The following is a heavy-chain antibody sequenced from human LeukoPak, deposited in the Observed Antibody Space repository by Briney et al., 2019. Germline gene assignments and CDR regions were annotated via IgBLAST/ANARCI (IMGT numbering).Heavy chain of an antibody. V-gene: IGHV3-48*01. CDR1: GFTFSSFS. J-gene: IGHJ4*02. Sequence: YPGGSLRLSCAASGFTFSSFSMNWVRQAPGKGLEWISYISSSGPTIYYADSVKGRFTISRDNAKNSVFLQMNSLRAEDTAVYYCAGNSYGYGGAFDYWGQGTLVTVSS. D-gene: IGHD5-18*01. CDR2: ISSSGPTI. CDR3: AGNSYGYGGAFDY.